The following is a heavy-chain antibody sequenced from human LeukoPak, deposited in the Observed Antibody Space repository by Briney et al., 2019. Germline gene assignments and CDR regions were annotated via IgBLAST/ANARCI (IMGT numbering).Heavy chain of an antibody. D-gene: IGHD2-15*01. CDR3: SKSEDGGRLFHFDY. J-gene: IGHJ4*02. CDR2: ISGSSGIT. CDR1: GFTFSSYA. V-gene: IGHV3-23*01. Sequence: GGSLRLSCAASGFTFSSYAMSWVRQAPGKGLEWVSDISGSSGITYSADSVKGRFTISRDNSKNTLYLQMNSLRAEATAVYFCSKSEDGGRLFHFDYWGQGTLVTVSS.